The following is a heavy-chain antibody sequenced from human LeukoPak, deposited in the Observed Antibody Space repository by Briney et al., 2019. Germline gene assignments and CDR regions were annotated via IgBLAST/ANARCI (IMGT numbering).Heavy chain of an antibody. CDR1: DYSISSSNW. CDR3: ARGPRFCSSVSCSTSWFDP. J-gene: IGHJ5*02. V-gene: IGHV4-28*03. CDR2: IYYSGST. Sequence: SETLSLTCAVSDYSISSSNWWGWIRQPPGKGLEWMGYIYYSGSTYNNPSLKSRVTMSVDTSKNQFSLKLSSVTAADTAVYYCARGPRFCSSVSCSTSWFDPWGQGTLVTVSS. D-gene: IGHD2-2*02.